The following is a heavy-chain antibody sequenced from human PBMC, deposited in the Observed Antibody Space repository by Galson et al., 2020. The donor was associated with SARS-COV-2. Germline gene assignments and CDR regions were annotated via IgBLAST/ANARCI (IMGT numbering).Heavy chain of an antibody. V-gene: IGHV3-30*03. Sequence: GESLKISCATSGFIFSNHGMHWVRQAPGKGLEWLTVISYDGSYTYYADSVKGRFTVSRDNSKKTLFLQMNSLRTEDTAFYYCTDGDYWGQGTLVTVSS. CDR2: ISYDGSYT. J-gene: IGHJ4*02. CDR1: GFIFSNHG. CDR3: TDGDY.